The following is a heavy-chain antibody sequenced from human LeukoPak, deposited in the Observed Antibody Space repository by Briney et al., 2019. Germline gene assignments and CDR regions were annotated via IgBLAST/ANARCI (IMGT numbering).Heavy chain of an antibody. CDR2: IRYDGSNR. D-gene: IGHD3-22*01. V-gene: IGHV3-30*02. CDR1: GFILSIYG. Sequence: GGSVRLLCAASGFILSIYGMHCVRQARGKGLDGVAFIRYDGSNRYYADSVKGRFTISRDSYKNTLYLQMNSLRTEDTAVYYCAKVGSGYYYIDYFDYWGQGTLVTVSS. J-gene: IGHJ4*02. CDR3: AKVGSGYYYIDYFDY.